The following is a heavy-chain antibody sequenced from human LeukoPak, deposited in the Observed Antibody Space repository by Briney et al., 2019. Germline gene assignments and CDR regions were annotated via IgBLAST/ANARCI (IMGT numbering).Heavy chain of an antibody. V-gene: IGHV5-51*01. Sequence: GESLKISCQASGYYFLNFWIAWVRQLPGKGLEWVGIIYPGDFEIKYSPSSEGQVTISADNSLSTAYLQWSSLRASDTAMYYCARGFYGGYYYYYYMDVWGKGTTVTVSS. CDR2: IYPGDFEI. CDR1: GYYFLNFW. D-gene: IGHD4/OR15-4a*01. CDR3: ARGFYGGYYYYYYMDV. J-gene: IGHJ6*03.